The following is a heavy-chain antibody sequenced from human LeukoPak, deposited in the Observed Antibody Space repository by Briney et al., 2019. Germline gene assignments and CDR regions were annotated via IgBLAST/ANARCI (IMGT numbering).Heavy chain of an antibody. CDR1: GFTFSSYS. CDR2: TSSSSSYI. Sequence: GGSLRLSCAASGFTFSSYSMNWVRQAPGKGLEWVSSTSSSSSYIYYADSVKGRFTISRDNAKNSLYLQMNSLRAEDTAVYYCAREDDSSGYPYDYWGQGTLVTVSS. J-gene: IGHJ4*02. CDR3: AREDDSSGYPYDY. V-gene: IGHV3-21*01. D-gene: IGHD3-22*01.